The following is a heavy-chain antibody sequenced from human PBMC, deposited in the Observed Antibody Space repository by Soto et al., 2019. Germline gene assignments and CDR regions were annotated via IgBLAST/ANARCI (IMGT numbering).Heavy chain of an antibody. V-gene: IGHV1-46*01. D-gene: IGHD2-2*01. CDR2: INPSGGST. Sequence: ASVKVSCKASGYTFASYYMHWVRQAPGQGLEWMGIINPSGGSTSYAQKFQGRVTMTRDTSTSTVYMELSSLRSEDTAVYYCARKCVPDPKSSTRDHWFDPWGQGTLVTAPQ. J-gene: IGHJ5*02. CDR1: GYTFASYY. CDR3: ARKCVPDPKSSTRDHWFDP.